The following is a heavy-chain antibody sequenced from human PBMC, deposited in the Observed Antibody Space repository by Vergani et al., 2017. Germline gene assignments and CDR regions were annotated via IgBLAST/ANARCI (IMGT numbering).Heavy chain of an antibody. CDR1: GFTFSSYG. Sequence: QVQLVESGGGVVQPGGSLRLSCAASGFTFSSYGMHWVRQAPGKGLEWVAFIRYDGSNKYYADSVKGRFTISGDNSKNTLYLQMNSLRAEDTAVYYCAGRNLIGYGYGYDAFDIWGQGTMVTVSS. J-gene: IGHJ3*02. CDR2: IRYDGSNK. CDR3: AGRNLIGYGYGYDAFDI. V-gene: IGHV3-30*02. D-gene: IGHD5-18*01.